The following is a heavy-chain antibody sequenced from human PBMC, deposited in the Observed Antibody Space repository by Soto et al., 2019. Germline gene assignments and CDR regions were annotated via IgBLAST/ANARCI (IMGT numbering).Heavy chain of an antibody. Sequence: GASLRLSCSASGFTFSNAWMTWVRQAPGKGLEWVARIKSKTDGGTTDYAAPVKVRFSISRDDSKNTVYLQMNSLKTEDTAVYYCTTDDPINRYWGQGTLVTVSS. J-gene: IGHJ4*02. CDR3: TTDDPINRY. V-gene: IGHV3-15*01. CDR1: GFTFSNAW. CDR2: IKSKTDGGTT.